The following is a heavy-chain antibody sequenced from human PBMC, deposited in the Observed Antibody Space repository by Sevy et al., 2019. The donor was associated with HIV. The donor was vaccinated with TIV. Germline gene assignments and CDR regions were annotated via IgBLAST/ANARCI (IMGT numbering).Heavy chain of an antibody. D-gene: IGHD3-3*01. J-gene: IGHJ6*02. CDR1: GFTFSSYA. Sequence: GESLKISCTASGFTFSSYAMTWVRQAPGKGLEWVSVTNGRGSSTYDADSVKGRFTISRDNSKNRTYLQMDSLRGEDPAVYYCVKGDYDFWGLERNSYLGLHVWGQGTTVTVSS. V-gene: IGHV3-23*01. CDR2: TNGRGSST. CDR3: VKGDYDFWGLERNSYLGLHV.